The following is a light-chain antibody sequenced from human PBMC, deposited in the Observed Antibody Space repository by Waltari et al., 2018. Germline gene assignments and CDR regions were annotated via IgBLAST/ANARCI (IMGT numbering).Light chain of an antibody. CDR1: QNIRTY. CDR2: AAY. J-gene: IGKJ4*01. Sequence: DIQMTQSPPSLSASVRDRVTITCRASQNIRTYLNWYQQTPGKAPRLLIYAAYTLRSGVPARFSASGSGTNFTLTISSLQPEDFATFYCQQTYSDPRTFGGGNKV. CDR3: QQTYSDPRT. V-gene: IGKV1-39*01.